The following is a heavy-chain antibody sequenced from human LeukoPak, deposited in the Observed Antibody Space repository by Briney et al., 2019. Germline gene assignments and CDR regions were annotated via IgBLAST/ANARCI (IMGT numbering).Heavy chain of an antibody. Sequence: GGSLRLSCAASGFTFSSYGMHWVRQAPGKGLEWVAVIWYDGSNGYSADSVKGRFTISRDNSKNTLYLQMNSLRAEDTAVYYCASGAYYGSVRKPFWPGYYSDYWGQGTLVTVSS. J-gene: IGHJ4*02. CDR3: ASGAYYGSVRKPFWPGYYSDY. V-gene: IGHV3-33*01. CDR2: IWYDGSNG. CDR1: GFTFSSYG. D-gene: IGHD3-10*01.